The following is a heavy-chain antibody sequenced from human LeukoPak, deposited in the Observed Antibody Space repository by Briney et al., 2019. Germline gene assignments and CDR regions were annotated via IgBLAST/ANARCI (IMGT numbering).Heavy chain of an antibody. D-gene: IGHD6-19*01. CDR2: ISSSSSTI. CDR1: GFTFSRYD. V-gene: IGHV3-48*01. CDR3: ARWAVAGPDAFDI. J-gene: IGHJ3*02. Sequence: GGSLRLSCAVSGFTFSRYDMNWVRQAPGKGLEWVSYISSSSSTIYYADSVKGRFTISRDNAKNSLYLQMNSLRAEDTAVYYCARWAVAGPDAFDIWGQGTMVTVSS.